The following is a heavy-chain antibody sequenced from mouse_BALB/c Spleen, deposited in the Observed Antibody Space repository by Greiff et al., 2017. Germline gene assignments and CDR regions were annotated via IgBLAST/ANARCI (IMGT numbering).Heavy chain of an antibody. CDR1: GFTFSSYA. V-gene: IGHV5-6-5*01. CDR3: ARSPLGNYEAWFAY. Sequence: EVQRVESGGGLVKPGGSLKLSCAASGFTFSSYAMSWVRQTPEKRLEWVASISSGGSTYYPDSVKGRFTISRDNARNILYLQMSSLRSEDTAMYYCARSPLGNYEAWFAYWGQGTLVTVSA. CDR2: ISSGGST. D-gene: IGHD2-1*01. J-gene: IGHJ3*01.